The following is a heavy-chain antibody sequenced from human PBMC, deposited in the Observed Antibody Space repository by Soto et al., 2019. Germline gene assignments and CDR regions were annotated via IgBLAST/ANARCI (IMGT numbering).Heavy chain of an antibody. CDR2: ISYDGSNK. V-gene: IGHV3-30*03. D-gene: IGHD2-15*01. CDR1: GFTFSSYG. CDR3: ATEISVVAATATGAPWFDP. J-gene: IGHJ5*02. Sequence: GGSLRLSCAASGFTFSSYGMHWVRQAPGKGLEWVAVISYDGSNKYYADSVKGRFTISRDNSKNTLYLQMNSLRAEDTAVYYCATEISVVAATATGAPWFDPWGQGTLVTVSS.